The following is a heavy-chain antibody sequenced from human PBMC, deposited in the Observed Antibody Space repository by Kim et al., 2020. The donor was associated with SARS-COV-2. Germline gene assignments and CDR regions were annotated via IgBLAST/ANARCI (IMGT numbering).Heavy chain of an antibody. Sequence: GGSLRLSCAASGFTFSNYWMSWVRQAPGKGLEWVANINHDGSETSYVDSVKGRFTISRDNAKNSLNLQMNSLRAEDTAVYYCARDQVAFDYWGQRTLVTV. J-gene: IGHJ4*02. CDR3: ARDQVAFDY. CDR1: GFTFSNYW. CDR2: INHDGSET. D-gene: IGHD2-15*01. V-gene: IGHV3-7*03.